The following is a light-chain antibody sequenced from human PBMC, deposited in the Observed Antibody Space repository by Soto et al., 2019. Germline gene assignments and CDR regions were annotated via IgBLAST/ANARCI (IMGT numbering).Light chain of an antibody. CDR1: QSLVYSDGNTY. Sequence: DVVMTQSPLSLPVTLGQPASISCRSSQSLVYSDGNTYLSWFQQRPGQSPRRLIYKVSNRDSGVPDRFSGSGSGTDFTLKISRVEAEDVGVYYRMQGTPPFTFGPGTKVDIK. J-gene: IGKJ3*01. V-gene: IGKV2-30*01. CDR3: MQGTPPFT. CDR2: KVS.